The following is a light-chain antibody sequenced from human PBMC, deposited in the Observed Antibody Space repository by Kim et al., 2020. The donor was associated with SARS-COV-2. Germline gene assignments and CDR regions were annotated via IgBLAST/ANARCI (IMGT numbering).Light chain of an antibody. CDR1: SGSIASKY. Sequence: GKTVTISCTRSSGSIASKYVQWYQQRPGSAPTTVIYENNQRPSGVPDRLSGSIDTSSNSASLTISGLKTEDEADYYCQSYDVSTEVFGGGTQLTVL. J-gene: IGLJ3*02. CDR3: QSYDVSTEV. V-gene: IGLV6-57*03. CDR2: ENN.